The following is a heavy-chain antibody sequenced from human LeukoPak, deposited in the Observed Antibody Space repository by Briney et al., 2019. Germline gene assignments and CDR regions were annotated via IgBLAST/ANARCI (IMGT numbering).Heavy chain of an antibody. D-gene: IGHD3-10*01. CDR3: AREDTMVRGVFDY. J-gene: IGHJ4*02. V-gene: IGHV3-21*01. Sequence: GGSLRLSCAASGFTFSSYEMNWVRQAPGKGLEWVSSISSSSSYIYYADSVKGRFTISRDNAKNSLYLQMNSLRAEDTAVYYCAREDTMVRGVFDYWGQGTLVTVSS. CDR1: GFTFSSYE. CDR2: ISSSSSYI.